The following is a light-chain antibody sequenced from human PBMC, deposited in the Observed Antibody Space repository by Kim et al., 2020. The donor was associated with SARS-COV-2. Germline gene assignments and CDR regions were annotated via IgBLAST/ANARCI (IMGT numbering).Light chain of an antibody. Sequence: SPGERATPSGRASQSSRRTSLGWYQQKPGQAPRLLIYGASSRATGIPDRFSGSGSGTDFTLTISRLEPEDFAVYYCQQYGSSPRTFGQGTKVDIK. CDR2: GAS. CDR1: QSSRRTS. V-gene: IGKV3-20*01. CDR3: QQYGSSPRT. J-gene: IGKJ1*01.